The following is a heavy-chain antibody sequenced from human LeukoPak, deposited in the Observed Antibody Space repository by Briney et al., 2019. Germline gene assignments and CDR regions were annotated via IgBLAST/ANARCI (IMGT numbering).Heavy chain of an antibody. CDR2: FYYSGST. CDR1: GDSISRDY. Sequence: PSETLSLTCSVSGDSISRDYWTWIRQPPGKGLEWIGHFYYSGSTNYNPSLKSRVTISADTSKNQFSLKLTSVTAADTAVYYCADRDGVYWGQAILVTVSS. D-gene: IGHD5-24*01. CDR3: ADRDGVY. J-gene: IGHJ4*02. V-gene: IGHV4-59*01.